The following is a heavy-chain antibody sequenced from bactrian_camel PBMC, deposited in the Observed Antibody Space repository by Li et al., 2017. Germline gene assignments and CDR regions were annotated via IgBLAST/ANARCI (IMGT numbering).Heavy chain of an antibody. V-gene: IGHV3S63*01. CDR3: AAVRLGRLCDFRDGDWAY. CDR2: VNWSNSST. J-gene: IGHJ4*01. D-gene: IGHD4*01. CDR1: GYSYGYAS. Sequence: VQLVESGGGSVQAGGSLRLFCVAEGYSYGYASICMGWFRQAPGKEREGVACVNWSNSSTYYADSVKGRFTISRDNAKNTLYLQMNSLKPEDTATYSCAAVRLGRLCDFRDGDWAYWGQGTQVTVS.